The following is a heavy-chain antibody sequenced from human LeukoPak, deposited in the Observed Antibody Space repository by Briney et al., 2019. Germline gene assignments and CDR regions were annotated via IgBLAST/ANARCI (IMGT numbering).Heavy chain of an antibody. J-gene: IGHJ4*02. CDR3: ARDRRYGGNSVLDY. Sequence: GGSLRLSCAASGFTFSGSTIHWVRQAPGKGLEWVAVIWYDGSNKYYADSVKGRFTISRDNSKNTLYLQMNSLRAEDTAVYYCARDRRYGGNSVLDYWGQGTLVTVSS. CDR1: GFTFSGST. CDR2: IWYDGSNK. D-gene: IGHD4-23*01. V-gene: IGHV3-33*08.